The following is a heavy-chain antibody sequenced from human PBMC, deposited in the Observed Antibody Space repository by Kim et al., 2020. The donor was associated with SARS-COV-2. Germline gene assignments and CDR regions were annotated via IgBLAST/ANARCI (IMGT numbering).Heavy chain of an antibody. CDR2: ISYDGSNK. D-gene: IGHD5-18*01. CDR3: ARVVYSYGWGYFDY. V-gene: IGHV3-30*04. J-gene: IGHJ4*02. CDR1: GFTFSSYA. Sequence: GGSLRLSCAASGFTFSSYAMHWVRQAPGKGLEWVAVISYDGSNKYYADSVKGRFTISRDNSKNTLYLQMNSLRAEDTAVYYCARVVYSYGWGYFDYWGQG.